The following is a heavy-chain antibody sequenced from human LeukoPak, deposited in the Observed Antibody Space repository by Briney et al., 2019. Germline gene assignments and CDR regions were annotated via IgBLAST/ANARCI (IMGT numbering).Heavy chain of an antibody. CDR1: GFTFSSYS. CDR2: ISSSSSYI. Sequence: GGSLRLSCAASGFTFSSYSMNWVRKAPGKGLEWVSSISSSSSYIYYADSVKGRFTISRDNAKNSLYLQMNSLRAEDTAVYYCARVGSSGPNWWFDPWGQGTLVTVSS. D-gene: IGHD6-19*01. CDR3: ARVGSSGPNWWFDP. V-gene: IGHV3-21*01. J-gene: IGHJ5*02.